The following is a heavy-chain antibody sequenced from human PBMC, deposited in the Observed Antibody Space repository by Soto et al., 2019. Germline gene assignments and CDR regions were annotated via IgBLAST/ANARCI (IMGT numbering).Heavy chain of an antibody. V-gene: IGHV3-30*18. D-gene: IGHD3-22*01. CDR2: ISYDGSNK. CDR3: AKDTYYHDSSGDYVFDY. CDR1: DFTFSSYG. Sequence: QVQLVESGGGVVQPGRSLTLSCAASDFTFSSYGIQWVRQAPGKGLEWVAVISYDGSNKQYGDSVKGRFTMSRDNSKNTVHLQMNSLRVEDTAVYYCAKDTYYHDSSGDYVFDYWGQGTLVTVSS. J-gene: IGHJ4*02.